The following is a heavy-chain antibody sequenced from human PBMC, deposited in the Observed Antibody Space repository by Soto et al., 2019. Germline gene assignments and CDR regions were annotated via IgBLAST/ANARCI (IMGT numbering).Heavy chain of an antibody. D-gene: IGHD3-9*01. V-gene: IGHV5-10-1*01. J-gene: IGHJ6*02. CDR2: IDPSDSYT. CDR1: GYSFTSYW. CDR3: ARRYLTGYPEAVDGMDV. Sequence: GESQKISCKGSGYSFTSYWICWVRQMPGKGLEWMGRIDPSDSYTNYSPSFQGHVTISADKSISTAYLQWSSLKASDTAMYYCARRYLTGYPEAVDGMDVWGQGTTVTVS.